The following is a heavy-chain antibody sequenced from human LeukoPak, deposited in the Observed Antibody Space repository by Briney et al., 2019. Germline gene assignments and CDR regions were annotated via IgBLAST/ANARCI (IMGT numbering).Heavy chain of an antibody. D-gene: IGHD3-3*01. CDR1: GGSFSGYY. Sequence: SETLSLTCAVYGGSFSGYYWSWIRQPPGKGLEWIGEINHSGSTNYNPSLKSRVTISVDTSKNQFSLKLSSVTAADTAVYYCARLRFDFWSGYTHPYFDYWGQGTLVTVSS. V-gene: IGHV4-34*01. CDR3: ARLRFDFWSGYTHPYFDY. CDR2: INHSGST. J-gene: IGHJ4*02.